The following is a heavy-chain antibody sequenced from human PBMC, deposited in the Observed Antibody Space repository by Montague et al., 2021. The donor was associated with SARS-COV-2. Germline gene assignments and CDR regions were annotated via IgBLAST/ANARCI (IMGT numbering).Heavy chain of an antibody. J-gene: IGHJ5*02. CDR2: IDYSWST. CDR1: CGGIGRRNNY. V-gene: IGHV4-39*01. Sequence: SETLSLTCTVSCGGIGRRNNYGDWMSKRPENGLEWIGCIDYSWSTYYNSSLKSRVTISVDTSKNQFSLKLNSVTAADTAVYYCARLVWVGELSSENWFDPWGQGTRVTVSS. CDR3: ARLVWVGELSSENWFDP. D-gene: IGHD3-10*01.